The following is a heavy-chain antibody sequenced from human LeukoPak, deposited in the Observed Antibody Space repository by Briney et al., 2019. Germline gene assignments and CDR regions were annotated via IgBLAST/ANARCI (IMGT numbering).Heavy chain of an antibody. CDR1: GGSISSGASD. D-gene: IGHD3-22*01. CDR2: INHSGST. CDR3: ARAARQGFTMIVVPFFYFDL. V-gene: IGHV4-31*03. J-gene: IGHJ2*01. Sequence: SQTLSLTCTVSGGSISSGASDWGWIRQHPKRGLEWVGYINHSGSTYYNPSLVSRVTMSVDTSKNQFSLKLSYVTAADSAVYYCARAARQGFTMIVVPFFYFDLWGRGTLVTVSS.